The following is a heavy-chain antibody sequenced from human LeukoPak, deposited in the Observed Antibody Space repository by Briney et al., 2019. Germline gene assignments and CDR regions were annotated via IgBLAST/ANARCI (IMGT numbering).Heavy chain of an antibody. J-gene: IGHJ4*02. V-gene: IGHV4-59*01. CDR3: ARVVDGYPNGYYFDY. CDR1: GGSISSYY. CDR2: IYYSGST. Sequence: SETLSLTCTVSGGSISSYYWSWIRQPPGKGLEWIGYIYYSGSTNYNPSLKSRVAISVDTSKNQFSLKLSSVTAADTAVYYCARVVDGYPNGYYFDYWGQGTLVTVSS. D-gene: IGHD5-24*01.